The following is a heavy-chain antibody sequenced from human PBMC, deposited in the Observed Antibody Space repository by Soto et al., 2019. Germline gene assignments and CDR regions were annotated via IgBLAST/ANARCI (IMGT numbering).Heavy chain of an antibody. J-gene: IGHJ4*02. CDR1: GFSLSTSGVG. V-gene: IGHV2-5*02. CDR3: AHALQLSDFDDYGGVFDY. CDR2: IYWGDDK. D-gene: IGHD4-17*01. Sequence: QITLKESGPPLVKPTQTLTLTCTFSGFSLSTSGVGVGWIRQPPGKALEWLALIYWGDDKRYSPSLKSRLTITKDTSKNLVVLTMTNMDSVDTATYFCAHALQLSDFDDYGGVFDYGGQGTLVTVSS.